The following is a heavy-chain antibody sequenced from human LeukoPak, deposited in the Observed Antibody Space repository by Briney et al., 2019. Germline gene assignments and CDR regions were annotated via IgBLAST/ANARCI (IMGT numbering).Heavy chain of an antibody. Sequence: GGSLRLSCAASGVTFSSYTMNWGRQGPGKGLELVSYSSSGSSTRYYAESVRGPFPVSRDNAKTSLYLQLNTLRAEDTAVYYCALGKRSTVTSSYWFAPCGQGTLVTASS. CDR3: ALGKRSTVTSSYWFAP. J-gene: IGHJ5*02. V-gene: IGHV3-48*01. CDR2: SSSGSSTR. CDR1: GVTFSSYT. D-gene: IGHD4-17*01.